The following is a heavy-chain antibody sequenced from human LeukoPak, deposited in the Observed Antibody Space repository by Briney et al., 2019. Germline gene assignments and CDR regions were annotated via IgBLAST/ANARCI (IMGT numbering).Heavy chain of an antibody. J-gene: IGHJ4*02. V-gene: IGHV4-39*07. CDR1: GGSISSSSYY. CDR2: IYYSGST. CDR3: ARGSRGNIAAAGHFDY. Sequence: TSETLSLTCTVSGGSISSSSYYWGWIRQPPGKGLEWIGSIYYSGSTYYNPSLKSRVTISVDTFKNQFSLKLSSVTAADTAVYYCARGSRGNIAAAGHFDYWGQGTLVTVSS. D-gene: IGHD6-13*01.